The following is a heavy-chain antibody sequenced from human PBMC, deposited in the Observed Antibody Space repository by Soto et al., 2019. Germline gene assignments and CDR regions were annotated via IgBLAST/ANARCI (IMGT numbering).Heavy chain of an antibody. CDR1: GYTFTSYG. J-gene: IGHJ6*02. D-gene: IGHD2-21*01. Sequence: ASVKVSCKASGYTFTSYGISWVRQAPGQGLEWMGWISAYNGNTNYAQKLQGRVTMTTDTSTSTAYMELRSLRSDDTAVYYCARDFEGDMKVNYYGMDVWGQGNTVTVSS. CDR2: ISAYNGNT. V-gene: IGHV1-18*04. CDR3: ARDFEGDMKVNYYGMDV.